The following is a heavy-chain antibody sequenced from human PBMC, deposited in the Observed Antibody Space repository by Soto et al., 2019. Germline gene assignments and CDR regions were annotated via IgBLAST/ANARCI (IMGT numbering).Heavy chain of an antibody. V-gene: IGHV3-23*01. CDR3: TTAGGWYYYDNDSSRPPDASHI. Sequence: EVQLLESGGGLVQPGGSLSLSCAASGFTFSSYAMTWVRQAPGKGLEWVSGISVRVGTNYADSVKGRVNISRDYSKNTVYVQIDCLRAEDTALYYCTTAGGWYYYDNDSSRPPDASHIWGQGTIVTVSS. J-gene: IGHJ3*02. D-gene: IGHD3-22*01. CDR1: GFTFSSYA. CDR2: ISVRVGT.